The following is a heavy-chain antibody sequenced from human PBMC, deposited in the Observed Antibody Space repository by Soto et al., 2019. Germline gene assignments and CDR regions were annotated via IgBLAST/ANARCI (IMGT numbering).Heavy chain of an antibody. CDR3: ARTTMVRGVMAPYYYYYGMDV. CDR2: IYYSGST. CDR1: GGSISSGGYY. V-gene: IGHV4-31*03. D-gene: IGHD3-10*01. Sequence: SETLSLTCTVSGGSISSGGYYWSWIRQHPGKGLEWIGYIYYSGSTYYNLSLKSRVTISVDTSKNQFSLKLSSVTAADTAVYYCARTTMVRGVMAPYYYYYGMDVWGQGTTVTVSS. J-gene: IGHJ6*02.